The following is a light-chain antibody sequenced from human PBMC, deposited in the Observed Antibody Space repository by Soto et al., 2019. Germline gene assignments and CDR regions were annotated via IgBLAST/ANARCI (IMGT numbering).Light chain of an antibody. CDR1: QTISSW. V-gene: IGKV1-5*03. CDR2: KAS. CDR3: QQYNSYSTWT. J-gene: IGKJ1*01. Sequence: DIPMTQSPSTLSGSVGDRVTITCRASQTISSWLAWYQQKPGKAPKLLIYKASTLKSGVPSRFSGSGSGTEFTLTINSLQPDDFATYYCQQYNSYSTWTFGQGSIV.